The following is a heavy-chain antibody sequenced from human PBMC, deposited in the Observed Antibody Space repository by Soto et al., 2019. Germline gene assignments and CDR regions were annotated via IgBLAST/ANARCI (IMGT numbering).Heavy chain of an antibody. CDR1: GYTFTSYG. CDR2: SSAYNGNT. J-gene: IGHJ6*02. D-gene: IGHD5-18*01. Sequence: ASVKVSCKASGYTFTSYGISWVRQAPGQGLEWMGWSSAYNGNTNYAQKLQGRVTMTTDTSTSTAYMELRSLRSDDTAVYYCARDEGGVGYSYDNYYYYGIYVWGQGTTVTVSS. V-gene: IGHV1-18*04. CDR3: ARDEGGVGYSYDNYYYYGIYV.